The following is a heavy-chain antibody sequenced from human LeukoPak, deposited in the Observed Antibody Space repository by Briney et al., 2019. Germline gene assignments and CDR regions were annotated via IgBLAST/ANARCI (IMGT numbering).Heavy chain of an antibody. Sequence: ASVKVSCKASGYTFTSYGISWVRQAPGQGLEWMGWISANNGNTNYAQKLQGRVTMTTDTSTSTAYMELRSLRSDDTAVYYCARDPTKYDILTGYLPDYFDYWGQGTLVTVSS. CDR2: ISANNGNT. CDR3: ARDPTKYDILTGYLPDYFDY. CDR1: GYTFTSYG. D-gene: IGHD3-9*01. V-gene: IGHV1-18*01. J-gene: IGHJ4*02.